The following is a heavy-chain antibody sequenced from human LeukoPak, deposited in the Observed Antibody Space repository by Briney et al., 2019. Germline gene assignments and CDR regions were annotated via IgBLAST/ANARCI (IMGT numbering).Heavy chain of an antibody. CDR3: ARETARPLDY. D-gene: IGHD6-6*01. CDR2: IKQDGSEK. CDR1: GFSFRSYW. J-gene: IGHJ4*02. Sequence: GGALRLSCAASGFSFRSYWMSWVRQAPGKGLEWVANIKQDGSEKYYVDSVKGRFTISRDNAKNSLYLQMNSLRAEDTAVYYCARETARPLDYWGQGTLVTVSS. V-gene: IGHV3-7*01.